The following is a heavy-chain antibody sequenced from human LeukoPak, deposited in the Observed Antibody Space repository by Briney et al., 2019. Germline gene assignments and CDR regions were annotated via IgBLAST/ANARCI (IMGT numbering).Heavy chain of an antibody. CDR2: INTDSGNP. Sequence: ASVKVPCKASGYTFNSQGMNWVRQAPGQGLEWMGWINTDSGNPTYAQGFTGRFVFSLDSSVSTAYLQISNLMPQDSAKYYCAREILRFDIWGQGTTVTVSS. CDR3: AREILRFDI. J-gene: IGHJ3*02. CDR1: GYTFNSQG. V-gene: IGHV7-4-1*02.